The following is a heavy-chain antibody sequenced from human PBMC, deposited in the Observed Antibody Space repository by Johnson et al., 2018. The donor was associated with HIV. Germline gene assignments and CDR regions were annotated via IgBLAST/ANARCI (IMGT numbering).Heavy chain of an antibody. Sequence: VQLVESGGGLVQPGGSLRLSCAASGFTFSSYAMYWVRQAPGKGLEYVSAISSNGGSTYYANSVKGRFIISRDNSKNTLYLQMNSLRADDTAVYYCAKSGLFVLVVYAPDVFDIWGQGTMVTVSS. V-gene: IGHV3-64*01. CDR2: ISSNGGST. J-gene: IGHJ3*02. CDR1: GFTFSSYA. CDR3: AKSGLFVLVVYAPDVFDI. D-gene: IGHD2-8*02.